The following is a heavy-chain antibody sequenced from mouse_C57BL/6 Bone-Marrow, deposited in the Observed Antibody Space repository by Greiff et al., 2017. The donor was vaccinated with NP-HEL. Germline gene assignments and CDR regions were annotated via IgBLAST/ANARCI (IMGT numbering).Heavy chain of an antibody. CDR2: IYPGDGDT. Sequence: VQLQESGPELVKPGASVKISCKASGYAFSSSWMNWVKQRPGKGLEWIGRIYPGDGDTNYNGKFKGKATLTADKSSSTAYMQLSSLTSEDSAVYFCARFDKGFYYAMDYWGQGTSVTVSS. J-gene: IGHJ4*01. CDR1: GYAFSSSW. CDR3: ARFDKGFYYAMDY. V-gene: IGHV1-82*01.